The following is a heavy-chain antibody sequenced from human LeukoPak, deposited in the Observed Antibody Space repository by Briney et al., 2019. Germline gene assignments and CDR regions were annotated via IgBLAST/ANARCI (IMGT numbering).Heavy chain of an antibody. CDR3: ARDRGSWANSFDI. D-gene: IGHD2-15*01. CDR1: GYTFTDYY. V-gene: IGHV1-2*02. J-gene: IGHJ3*02. Sequence: ASVKVSCKASGYTFTDYYMHWVRQAPGQGLEWMGWINPNSGGTNYAQKFQGRVTMTRDTSISTAYMELSRLRSDDTAVYYCARDRGSWANSFDIWGQGTVVTVSS. CDR2: INPNSGGT.